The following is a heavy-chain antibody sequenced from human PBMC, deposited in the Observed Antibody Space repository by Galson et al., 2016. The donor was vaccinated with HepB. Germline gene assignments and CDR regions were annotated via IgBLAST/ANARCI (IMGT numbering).Heavy chain of an antibody. CDR2: NKNKVDGGTI. V-gene: IGHV3-15*01. D-gene: IGHD2-8*01. J-gene: IGHJ3*01. Sequence: SLRLSCAVSQLPLTNAWMSWVRQAPGKGLEWVGRNKNKVDGGTIDYAAPVRGRFTISIDDSKNTLHLQMNSLKTEDTAVYYCTTDNGRLAFDVWGPGTKVTVSS. CDR3: TTDNGRLAFDV. CDR1: QLPLTNAW.